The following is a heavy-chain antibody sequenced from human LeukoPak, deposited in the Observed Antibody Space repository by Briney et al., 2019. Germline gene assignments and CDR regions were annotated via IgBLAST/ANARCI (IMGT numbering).Heavy chain of an antibody. V-gene: IGHV3-23*01. J-gene: IGHJ4*02. Sequence: PGGSLRLSCAASGFIFSSNAMTWVRQAPGKGLEWVSAIGASGETTYYADSVKGRFTISRDNSKSTLFLQMNSLRAGDTALYYCAKDRGYWGQGTLVTVSS. CDR2: IGASGETT. CDR1: GFIFSSNA. CDR3: AKDRGY.